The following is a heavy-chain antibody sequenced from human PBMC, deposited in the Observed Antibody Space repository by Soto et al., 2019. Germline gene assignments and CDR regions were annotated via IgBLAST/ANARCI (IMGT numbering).Heavy chain of an antibody. D-gene: IGHD7-27*01. J-gene: IGHJ4*02. CDR1: GFTFSDSA. V-gene: IGHV3-73*01. Sequence: EVQLVESGGGLVQPGGSLKLSCAASGFTFSDSAMHWVRQASGKGLEWVGRIRSKANSYATPYGASVRGRFTISRDDSKNTLYLQMNSLKTDDTAVYYCSRRGKTGDDSDYWGQRTLVTVSS. CDR3: SRRGKTGDDSDY. CDR2: IRSKANSYAT.